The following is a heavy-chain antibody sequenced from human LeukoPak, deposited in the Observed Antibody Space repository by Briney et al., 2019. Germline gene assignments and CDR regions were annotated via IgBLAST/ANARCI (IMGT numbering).Heavy chain of an antibody. CDR2: INPNSGGT. CDR3: ARENMAVADAFDI. Sequence: ASVKVSCKASGYTFTGYYMHWVRQAPGQGLEWMGWINPNSGGTNYAQKFQGRVTMTRDTSISTAYMELSRLRSDDTAVYYCARENMAVADAFDIWGQGTMVTVSS. J-gene: IGHJ3*02. D-gene: IGHD6-19*01. V-gene: IGHV1-2*02. CDR1: GYTFTGYY.